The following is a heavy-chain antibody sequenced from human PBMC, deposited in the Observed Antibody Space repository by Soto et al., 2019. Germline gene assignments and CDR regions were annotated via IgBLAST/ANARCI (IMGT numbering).Heavy chain of an antibody. V-gene: IGHV3-30*18. CDR3: AKDQLRGVRGVITYYYGMDV. CDR1: GFTFSSYG. D-gene: IGHD3-10*01. CDR2: ISYDGSNK. J-gene: IGHJ6*02. Sequence: QEQLVESGGGVVQPGRSLRLSCAASGFTFSSYGMHWVRQAPGKGLEWVAVISYDGSNKYYADSVKGRFTISRDNSKNTLYLQMNSLRAEDTAVYYCAKDQLRGVRGVITYYYGMDVWGQGTTVTVSS.